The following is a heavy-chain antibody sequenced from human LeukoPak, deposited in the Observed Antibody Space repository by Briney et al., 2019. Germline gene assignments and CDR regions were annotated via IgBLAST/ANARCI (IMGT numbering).Heavy chain of an antibody. CDR2: IYYSGST. CDR3: ARVGRPGITMIVVVRPWDAFDI. Sequence: SETLSLTCTVSGGSISSSNYYWGWIRQPPGKGLEWIGGIYYSGSTYYNPSLKSRVTISVDTYKNQFSLKLSSVTAAGTAVYYCARVGRPGITMIVVVRPWDAFDIWGQGTMVTVSS. J-gene: IGHJ3*02. CDR1: GGSISSSNYY. D-gene: IGHD3-22*01. V-gene: IGHV4-39*01.